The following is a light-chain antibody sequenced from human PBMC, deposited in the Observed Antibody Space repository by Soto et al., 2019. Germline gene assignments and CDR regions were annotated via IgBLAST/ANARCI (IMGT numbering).Light chain of an antibody. CDR1: QGIRND. CDR3: LHDYSYPRT. Sequence: AIQMTQSPSSLSASVGDRVTITCRASQGIRNDLGWYQQKPGKAPRLLTVATSTLHSGVQSRFSGIGVGTDFTLTISSLQPEDVATYYCLHDYSYPRTFGHGTKVD. J-gene: IGKJ3*01. CDR2: ATS. V-gene: IGKV1-6*01.